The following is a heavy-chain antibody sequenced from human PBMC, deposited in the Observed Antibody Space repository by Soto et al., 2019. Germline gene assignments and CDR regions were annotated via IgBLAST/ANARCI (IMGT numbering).Heavy chain of an antibody. CDR1: GYTFTSYA. CDR2: INAGNGNT. Sequence: ASVKVSCKASGYTFTSYAMHWVRQAPGQRLEWMGWINAGNGNTKYSQKIQGRVTITRDTSASTAYIELSSLRSDDTAVYYCARNNWNNYDVYYGMDVWGQGTTVTVSS. D-gene: IGHD1-20*01. J-gene: IGHJ6*02. V-gene: IGHV1-3*01. CDR3: ARNNWNNYDVYYGMDV.